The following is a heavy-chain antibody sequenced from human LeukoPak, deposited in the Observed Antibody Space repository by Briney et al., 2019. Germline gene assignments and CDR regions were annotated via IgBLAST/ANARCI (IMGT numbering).Heavy chain of an antibody. V-gene: IGHV3-21*01. CDR1: GFTFSSYS. Sequence: PGGSLRLSCAASGFTFSSYSMNWVRQAPGKGLEWVSSISSGSSYIYYADSVKGRFTISRDNAKNSLYLQMNSLRAEDTAVYYCASGDGDSNGLEYWGQGTLVTVSS. J-gene: IGHJ4*02. D-gene: IGHD4-17*01. CDR3: ASGDGDSNGLEY. CDR2: ISSGSSYI.